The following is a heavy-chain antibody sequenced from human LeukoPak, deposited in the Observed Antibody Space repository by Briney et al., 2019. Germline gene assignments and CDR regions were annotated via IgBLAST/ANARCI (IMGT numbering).Heavy chain of an antibody. Sequence: SETLSLTCAVYGGSFSGYYWSWIRQPPGKGLEWIGEINHSGSTNYNPSLKSRVTISVGTSKNQFSLKQSSVTAADTAVYYCASLYSSGWPDYWGQGTLVTVSS. CDR2: INHSGST. CDR1: GGSFSGYY. J-gene: IGHJ4*02. D-gene: IGHD6-19*01. CDR3: ASLYSSGWPDY. V-gene: IGHV4-34*01.